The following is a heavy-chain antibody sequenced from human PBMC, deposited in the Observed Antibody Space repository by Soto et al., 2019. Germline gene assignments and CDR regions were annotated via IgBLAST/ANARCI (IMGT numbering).Heavy chain of an antibody. V-gene: IGHV4-4*02. CDR3: ASRDPGTSVDY. Sequence: TLSLTCAVAGGSFTSNNWWTWVRQPPGQGLEWIGEIYRTGSTNYNPSLKSRVTISLDKSENQFSLKVTSLTAADTAVYYCASRDPGTSVDYWGQGTLVTVSS. CDR1: GGSFTSNNW. D-gene: IGHD1-7*01. J-gene: IGHJ4*02. CDR2: IYRTGST.